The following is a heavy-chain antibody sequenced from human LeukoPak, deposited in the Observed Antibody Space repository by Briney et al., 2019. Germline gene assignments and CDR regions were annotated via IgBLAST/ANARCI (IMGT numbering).Heavy chain of an antibody. CDR3: ASQDIVVVPAAMGQTGYFDY. V-gene: IGHV3-23*01. CDR1: GFTYSSYA. D-gene: IGHD2-2*01. J-gene: IGHJ4*02. CDR2: ISGSGGST. Sequence: GGSLRLSCAASGFTYSSYAMSWLRQAPGKGLEWVSAISGSGGSTYYADSVKGRFTISRDNSKNTLYLQMNSLRAEDTAVYYCASQDIVVVPAAMGQTGYFDYWGQGTLVTVSS.